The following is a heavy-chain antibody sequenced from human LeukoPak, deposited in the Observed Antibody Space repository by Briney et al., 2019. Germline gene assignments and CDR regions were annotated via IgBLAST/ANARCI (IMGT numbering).Heavy chain of an antibody. CDR3: ARVVVGATIPHY. V-gene: IGHV3-48*03. J-gene: IGHJ4*02. Sequence: GGSLRLSCAASGFTFSSYEMNWVRQAPGKGLEWVSYISSSGSTIYYADSVKGRFTISRDNAKNSLYLQMNSLRSEDTAVYYCARVVVGATIPHYWGQGTLVTVSS. D-gene: IGHD1-26*01. CDR2: ISSSGSTI. CDR1: GFTFSSYE.